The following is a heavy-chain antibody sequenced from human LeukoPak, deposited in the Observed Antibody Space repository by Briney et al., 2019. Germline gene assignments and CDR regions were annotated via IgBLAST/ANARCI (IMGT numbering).Heavy chain of an antibody. CDR3: ARDGRIVGATDY. CDR2: IYYSGST. D-gene: IGHD1-26*01. V-gene: IGHV4-59*01. J-gene: IGHJ4*02. CDR1: GGSISSYY. Sequence: SETLSLTCTVSGGSISSYYWRWIRQPPGKGLEWIGYIYYSGSTNYNPSLKSRVTISVDTSKNQFSLKLSSVTAADTAVYYCARDGRIVGATDYWGQGTLVTVSS.